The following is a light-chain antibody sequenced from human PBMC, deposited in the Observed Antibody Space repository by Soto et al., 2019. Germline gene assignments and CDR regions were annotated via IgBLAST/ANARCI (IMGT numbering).Light chain of an antibody. Sequence: QSALTQPASVSASLGQSITISCTGTSSDVGGDNYVSWYQQHPGKAPKLMIYDGSNRNSGVSNHLSGSKSGNTASLTISGLQAEDDAAYYCSSYSGSSTGVFGTGTKLTVL. CDR3: SSYSGSSTGV. J-gene: IGLJ1*01. CDR2: DGS. CDR1: SSDVGGDNY. V-gene: IGLV2-14*01.